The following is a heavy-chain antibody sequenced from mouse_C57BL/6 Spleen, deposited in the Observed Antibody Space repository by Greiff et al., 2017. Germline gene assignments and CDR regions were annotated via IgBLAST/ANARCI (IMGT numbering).Heavy chain of an antibody. CDR2: LAPSDSYT. CDR3: ERRKGLLKGGLYYLDY. D-gene: IGHD2-3*01. J-gene: IGHJ2*01. Sequence: QVQLQQPGAELVMPGASVKLSCKASGYTFPSYWMHWVKQRPGQGLEWIGELAPSDSYTNYNQTFKGKSTLTVDKSSSTAYMQLSSLTSEDAAVYYCERRKGLLKGGLYYLDYWGQGTTLTVSS. V-gene: IGHV1-69*01. CDR1: GYTFPSYW.